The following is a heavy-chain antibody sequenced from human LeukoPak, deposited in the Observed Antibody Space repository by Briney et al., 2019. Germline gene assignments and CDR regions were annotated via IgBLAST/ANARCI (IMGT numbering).Heavy chain of an antibody. CDR1: GGSISSYY. V-gene: IGHV4-59*08. CDR2: IYYSGST. J-gene: IGHJ6*02. CDR3: ASKRAQDGMDV. Sequence: SETLSLTCTVSGGSISSYYWSWIRQPPGKGLERIGYIYYSGSTNYNPSLKSRVTISVDTSKNQFSLKLSSVTAADTAVYYCASKRAQDGMDVWGQGTTVTVSS.